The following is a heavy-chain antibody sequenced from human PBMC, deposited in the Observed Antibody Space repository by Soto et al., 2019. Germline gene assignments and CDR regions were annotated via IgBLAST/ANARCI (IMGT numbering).Heavy chain of an antibody. V-gene: IGHV3-66*01. CDR2: LSGAGSP. J-gene: IGHJ6*02. CDR3: ARGFYFGLDI. CDR1: GFTFSSYS. Sequence: EVQLVESGGGLVKPGGSLRLSCAASGFTFSSYSMNWVRQAPGKGLEWISLLSGAGSPHSADSVKGRFTVSRDNSKNTLYLQMSSLRAEDTAVYYCARGFYFGLDIWGQGTTVTVSS.